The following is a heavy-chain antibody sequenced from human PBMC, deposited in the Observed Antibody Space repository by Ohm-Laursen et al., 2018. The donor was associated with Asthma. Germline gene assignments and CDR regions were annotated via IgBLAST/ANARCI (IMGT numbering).Heavy chain of an antibody. Sequence: SETLSLTCTVSGGSVSSGSYYWSWIRQPPGKGLEWIGYIYYSGSTNYNPSPKSRVTISVDTSKNQFSLKLSSVTAADTAVYYCARVRGDYYYGMDVWGQGTTVTVSS. CDR1: GGSVSSGSYY. J-gene: IGHJ6*02. CDR3: ARVRGDYYYGMDV. D-gene: IGHD4-17*01. CDR2: IYYSGST. V-gene: IGHV4-61*01.